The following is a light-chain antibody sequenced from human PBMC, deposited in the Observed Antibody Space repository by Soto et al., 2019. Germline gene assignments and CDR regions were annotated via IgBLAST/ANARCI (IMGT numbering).Light chain of an antibody. V-gene: IGLV2-14*01. CDR3: CSYTSISTSAV. CDR2: EVS. CDR1: SSDIGDYTH. J-gene: IGLJ2*01. Sequence: QSALTQPASVSGCPGQSITISCTGTSSDIGDYTHVSWYQQHPGKAPKLIIYEVSDRPSGVSNRFSGSKSGNTDSLTISGLQTEDEADYYCCSYTSISTSAVFGGGTKVTVL.